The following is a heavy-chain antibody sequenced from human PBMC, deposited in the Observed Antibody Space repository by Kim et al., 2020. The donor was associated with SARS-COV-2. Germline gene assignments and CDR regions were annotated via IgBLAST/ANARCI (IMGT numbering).Heavy chain of an antibody. V-gene: IGHV4-34*01. Sequence: STSYTPSLQSRVTISVDTSKHQFSLKLSSVTAADTAVYYCARAGYSYFDYWGQGTLVTVSS. J-gene: IGHJ4*02. CDR2: ST. CDR3: ARAGYSYFDY. D-gene: IGHD5-18*01.